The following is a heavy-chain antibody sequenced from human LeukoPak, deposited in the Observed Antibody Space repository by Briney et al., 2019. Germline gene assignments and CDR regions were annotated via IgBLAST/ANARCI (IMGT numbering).Heavy chain of an antibody. CDR2: IYYSGST. V-gene: IGHV4-39*01. J-gene: IGHJ4*02. CDR3: ARLPTVTFFDY. CDR1: GGSISSSNYY. D-gene: IGHD4-17*01. Sequence: PSETLSLTCTVSGGSISSSNYYWGWIRQPPGKGLEWIGSIYYSGSTYHNPSLKSRVTISVDTSKNQFSLRLSSVTAADTAVYYCARLPTVTFFDYWGQGTLVTGSS.